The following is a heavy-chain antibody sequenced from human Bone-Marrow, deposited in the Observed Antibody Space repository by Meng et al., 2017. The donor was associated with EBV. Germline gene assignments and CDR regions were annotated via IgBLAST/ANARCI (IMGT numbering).Heavy chain of an antibody. D-gene: IGHD3-10*01. J-gene: IGHJ5*02. CDR1: GYTFTGYY. V-gene: IGHV1-2*06. Sequence: QGQLVQLGAGVKKPGAAVKASCKASGYTFTGYYMHWVRQAPGQGLEWMGRINPNSGGTNYAQKFQGRVTMTRDTSISTAYMELSRLRSDDTAVYYCARRVTMVRGVITNWFDPWGQGTLVTVSS. CDR2: INPNSGGT. CDR3: ARRVTMVRGVITNWFDP.